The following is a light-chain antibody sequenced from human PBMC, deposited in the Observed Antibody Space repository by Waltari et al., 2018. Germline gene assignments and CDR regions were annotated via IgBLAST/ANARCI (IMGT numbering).Light chain of an antibody. V-gene: IGKV3-11*01. CDR3: QQRRDWPIT. CDR2: DVF. Sequence: EIVLTQSPATLSLSPGDRATPSCRASHSVDTSLAWYQQKLGQAPRLLIYDVFYRATGIPARFSGRGSGTDFTLTISSLEPEDFALYFCQQRRDWPITFGQGTRLEIK. CDR1: HSVDTS. J-gene: IGKJ5*01.